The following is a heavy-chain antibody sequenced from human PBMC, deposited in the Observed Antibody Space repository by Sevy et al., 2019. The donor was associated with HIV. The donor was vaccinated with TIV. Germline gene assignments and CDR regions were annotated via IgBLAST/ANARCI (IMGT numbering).Heavy chain of an antibody. D-gene: IGHD3-22*01. CDR2: IDWDDDK. CDR3: AQFSYYDSSGHFDY. J-gene: IGHJ4*02. Sequence: FSRSGPTLVKPTQTLTLTCTFSGFSLSTSGMCVSWIRQPPGKALEWLALIDWDDDKYYSASLKTRLTISKDTSKNQVVLTMTNMDPVDTATYYCAQFSYYDSSGHFDYWGQGTLVTVSS. CDR1: GFSLSTSGMC. V-gene: IGHV2-70*01.